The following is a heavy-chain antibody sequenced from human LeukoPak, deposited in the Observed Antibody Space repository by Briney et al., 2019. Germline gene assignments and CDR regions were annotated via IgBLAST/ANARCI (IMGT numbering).Heavy chain of an antibody. V-gene: IGHV1-69*04. D-gene: IGHD5-24*01. CDR1: GGTFSSYA. Sequence: SVTVSCKASGGTFSSYAISWVRQAPGQGLEWMGRITPILGIANYAQKFRGRVTITADKSTSTAYMELSSLRSEDTAVYYCAMRMATISVVADYWGQGTLVTVSS. CDR3: AMRMATISVVADY. CDR2: ITPILGIA. J-gene: IGHJ4*02.